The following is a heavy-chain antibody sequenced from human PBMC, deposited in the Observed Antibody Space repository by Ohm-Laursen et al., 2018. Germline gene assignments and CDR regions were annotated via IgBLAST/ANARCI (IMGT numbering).Heavy chain of an antibody. CDR3: ARETSLRAFDI. CDR1: GYSISSGYY. Sequence: GTLSLTCAVSGYSISSGYYWGWIRQPPGKGLEWIGSIYHSGNTYDNPSPKSRVTISVDTSKNQFSLKLSSVTAADTAVYYCARETSLRAFDIWGQGTMVTVSS. CDR2: IYHSGNT. D-gene: IGHD4-11*01. J-gene: IGHJ3*02. V-gene: IGHV4-38-2*02.